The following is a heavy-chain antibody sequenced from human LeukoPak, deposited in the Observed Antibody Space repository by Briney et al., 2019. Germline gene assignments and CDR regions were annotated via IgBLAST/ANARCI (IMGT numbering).Heavy chain of an antibody. D-gene: IGHD5-18*01. V-gene: IGHV1-2*02. CDR2: INPNSGGT. CDR3: ARPLGYSYGLTLVY. CDR1: GYTFTGYY. Sequence: GASVKVSCKASGYTFTGYYMHWVRQAPGQGLEWRGWINPNSGGTNYAQKFQGRVTMTRDTSISTAYMELSRLRSDDTTVYYCARPLGYSYGLTLVYWGQGTLVTVSS. J-gene: IGHJ4*02.